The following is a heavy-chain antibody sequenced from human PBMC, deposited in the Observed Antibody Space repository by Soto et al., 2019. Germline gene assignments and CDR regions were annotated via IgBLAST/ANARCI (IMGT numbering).Heavy chain of an antibody. J-gene: IGHJ5*02. CDR1: GFTFTSYG. D-gene: IGHD3-22*01. CDR3: AKALRTPGPLYYDSDYFLPRDP. Sequence: GGSLRLSCAASGFTFTSYGMHWVRQAPGKGLEWVAVISYDGINRYYADSVKGRFTISRDNSKNTLYLQMNSLRAEDTAMYYCAKALRTPGPLYYDSDYFLPRDPWGQGTLVTVSP. CDR2: ISYDGINR. V-gene: IGHV3-30*18.